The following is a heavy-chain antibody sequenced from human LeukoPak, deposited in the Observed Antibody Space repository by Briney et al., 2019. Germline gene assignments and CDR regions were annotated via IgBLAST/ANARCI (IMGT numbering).Heavy chain of an antibody. CDR2: IYYSGST. D-gene: IGHD3-22*01. Sequence: SETPSLTCTVSGGSISSSSYYWGWIRQPPGKGLEWIGSIYYSGSTNYNPSLKSRVTISVDKSKNQFSLKLSSVTAADTAVYYCAREVYDSSGNGFDIWGQGTMVTVSS. V-gene: IGHV4-39*07. J-gene: IGHJ3*02. CDR3: AREVYDSSGNGFDI. CDR1: GGSISSSSYY.